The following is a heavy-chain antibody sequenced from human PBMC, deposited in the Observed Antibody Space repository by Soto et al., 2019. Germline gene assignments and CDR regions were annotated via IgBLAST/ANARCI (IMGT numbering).Heavy chain of an antibody. Sequence: SDTLSLTCTVSGGSISSYYWSWIRQPPGKGLEWIGYIYYSGSTNYNPSLKSRVTISVDTSKNQFSLKLSSVTAADTAVYYCARAYSDNWYWFDPWGQGTLVTAPQ. D-gene: IGHD6-13*01. J-gene: IGHJ5*02. CDR2: IYYSGST. CDR1: GGSISSYY. CDR3: ARAYSDNWYWFDP. V-gene: IGHV4-59*01.